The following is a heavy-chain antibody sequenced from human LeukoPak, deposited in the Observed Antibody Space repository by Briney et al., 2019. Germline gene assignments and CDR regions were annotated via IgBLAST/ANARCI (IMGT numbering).Heavy chain of an antibody. Sequence: GASVTDSCKASGYTFTGYYMHWVRQAHGQGLEWMGWINPNSGGTNYAQKFQGRVTMTRDTSISTAYMELSRLRSDDTAVYYCARTVGYSSGWYYFDYWGQGTLVTVSS. J-gene: IGHJ4*02. D-gene: IGHD6-19*01. CDR2: INPNSGGT. CDR1: GYTFTGYY. V-gene: IGHV1-2*02. CDR3: ARTVGYSSGWYYFDY.